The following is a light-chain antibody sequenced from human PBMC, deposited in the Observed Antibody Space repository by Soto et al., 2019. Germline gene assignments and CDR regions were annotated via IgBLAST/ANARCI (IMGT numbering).Light chain of an antibody. CDR1: QGISTW. J-gene: IGKJ1*01. CDR2: DAS. CDR3: QQHSSYSRT. V-gene: IGKV1-5*01. Sequence: DIQMTQSPYTLSASEGDRVTITCRASQGISTWLAWYQQKPGTAPKLLIYDASSLESGVPSRFSGSGSGTEFTLLIISLQHDDYAAVYYQQHSSYSRTFGQGTKVDI.